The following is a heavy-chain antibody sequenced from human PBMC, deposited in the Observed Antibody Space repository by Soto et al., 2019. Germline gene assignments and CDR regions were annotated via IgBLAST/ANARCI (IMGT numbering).Heavy chain of an antibody. J-gene: IGHJ6*02. V-gene: IGHV4-59*01. Sequence: PSETLPLTCTVSGGSSSSYYWSWIRQPPGKGLEWIGYIYYSGSTNYNPSLKSRVTISVDTSKNQFSLKLSSVTAADTAVYYCARGNFIVVVPAAGNYGMDVLGQGTTVTVSS. D-gene: IGHD2-2*01. CDR3: ARGNFIVVVPAAGNYGMDV. CDR1: GGSSSSYY. CDR2: IYYSGST.